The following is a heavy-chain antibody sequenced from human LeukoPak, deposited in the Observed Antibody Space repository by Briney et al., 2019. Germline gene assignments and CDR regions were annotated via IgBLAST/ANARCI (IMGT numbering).Heavy chain of an antibody. Sequence: GGSLRLSCAASGLPFTGNSMHWVRQGPGKGLVWVARIHRDGGMTRYADSVEGRFTISRDNAKNTLYLQMNSLRAEDTAIYYCVRETGTIGYYMDVWGKGTTVTVSS. D-gene: IGHD2-15*01. CDR2: IHRDGGMT. J-gene: IGHJ6*03. CDR3: VRETGTIGYYMDV. CDR1: GLPFTGNS. V-gene: IGHV3-74*01.